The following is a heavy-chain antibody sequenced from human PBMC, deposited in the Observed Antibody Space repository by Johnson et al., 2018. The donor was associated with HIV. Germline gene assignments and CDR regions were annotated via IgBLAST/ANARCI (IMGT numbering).Heavy chain of an antibody. Sequence: QVQLVESGGGLVQPGGSLRLSCAASGFTFSDYSMHWVRQAPGKGLEWVAIISNDGRNTYFADSVKGRFTIPRDNFKNTVYLQMNSLRTVDTAVYYCARGYTWNDVSIWGQGTMVTVSS. V-gene: IGHV3-30*01. CDR2: ISNDGRNT. CDR1: GFTFSDYS. J-gene: IGHJ3*02. CDR3: ARGYTWNDVSI. D-gene: IGHD1-1*01.